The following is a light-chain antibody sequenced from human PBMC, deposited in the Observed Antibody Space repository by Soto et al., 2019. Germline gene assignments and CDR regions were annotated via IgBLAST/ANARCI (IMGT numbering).Light chain of an antibody. CDR2: AAS. V-gene: IGKV1-9*01. J-gene: IGKJ1*01. Sequence: DIPLTQSPSFLSASVGDRVTITCRASQAISSYLAWFQQRPGKAPKVLIYAASTLQSGVPSRFSGSGSGTEFTLTIGSLQPEDFATYFCQQLNSYPWTFGQGTKVEIK. CDR3: QQLNSYPWT. CDR1: QAISSY.